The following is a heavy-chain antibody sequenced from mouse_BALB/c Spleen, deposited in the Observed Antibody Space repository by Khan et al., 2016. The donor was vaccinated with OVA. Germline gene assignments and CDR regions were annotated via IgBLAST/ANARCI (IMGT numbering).Heavy chain of an antibody. CDR3: TRDGNYAHWYFDV. Sequence: EVELVESGGGLVRPGGSLKLSCAASGFSFTSYTMSWVRQTPEKRLEWVATISSGSTYTYYPDSVKGRFTISRDNDKNTLYLQMRRLKSEDTAMYYCTRDGNYAHWYFDVWGAGTTVTVSS. CDR2: ISSGSTYT. CDR1: GFSFTSYT. V-gene: IGHV5-6-4*01. D-gene: IGHD2-1*01. J-gene: IGHJ1*01.